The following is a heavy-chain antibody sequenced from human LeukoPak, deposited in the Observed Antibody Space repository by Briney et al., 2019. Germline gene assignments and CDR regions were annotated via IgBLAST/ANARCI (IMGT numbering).Heavy chain of an antibody. J-gene: IGHJ4*02. D-gene: IGHD3-22*01. V-gene: IGHV3-23*01. Sequence: GESLRLSCAASGFTFSSYPMSWVRQALGKGLEWVSAVSGGGGNTYYADSVKGRFTISRDNSKNTLYLQMNSLRAEDTAVYYCAKQSYYDSAGYYSPTDFWGQGTLVTVSS. CDR1: GFTFSSYP. CDR3: AKQSYYDSAGYYSPTDF. CDR2: VSGGGGNT.